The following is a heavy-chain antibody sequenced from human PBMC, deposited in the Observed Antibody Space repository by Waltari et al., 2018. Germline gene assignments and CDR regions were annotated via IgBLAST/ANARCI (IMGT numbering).Heavy chain of an antibody. J-gene: IGHJ5*02. CDR2: INHRGST. D-gene: IGHD5-12*01. CDR3: ARVDIVTTNWLDP. Sequence: QVQLQQWGAGLLKPSETLSLTCAVYGGSFSGYYWSWIRQSPEKGLEWIGEINHRGSTTDNPSLKSRVSISVDTSKNQFSLRLSSVTAADTAVYYCARVDIVTTNWLDPWGQGTLVTVSS. CDR1: GGSFSGYY. V-gene: IGHV4-34*01.